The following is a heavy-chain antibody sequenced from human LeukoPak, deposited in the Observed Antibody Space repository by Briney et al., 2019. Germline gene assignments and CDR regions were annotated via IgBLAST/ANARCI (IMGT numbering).Heavy chain of an antibody. CDR1: AGSISSSSHH. CDR3: VRHDGRGGSTMGALDS. Sequence: PSETLSLTCTVSAGSISSSSHHWGWIRQSPGKGLEWIGSIFSGRTTYYNPSLNDRVTIFVVTSKNQFSLQLNSVTAADPSVYYCVRHDGRGGSTMGALDSWGQGSLVTVSS. V-gene: IGHV4-39*01. J-gene: IGHJ4*02. D-gene: IGHD5/OR15-5a*01. CDR2: IFSGRTT.